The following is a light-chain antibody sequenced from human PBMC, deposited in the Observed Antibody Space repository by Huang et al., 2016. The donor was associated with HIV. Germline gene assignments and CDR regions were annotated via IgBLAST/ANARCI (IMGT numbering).Light chain of an antibody. CDR3: QQYDNWPPNT. CDR2: GAS. CDR1: QSISSN. Sequence: EIVLTQSPATLSVAPGERATLPCRASQSISSNLAWYRHKAGQGPRLLIYGASPRATGIPARFSGSGSGTDFTLTINSLQSEDFAVYYCQQYDNWPPNTFGQGTKLEIK. J-gene: IGKJ2*01. V-gene: IGKV3-15*01.